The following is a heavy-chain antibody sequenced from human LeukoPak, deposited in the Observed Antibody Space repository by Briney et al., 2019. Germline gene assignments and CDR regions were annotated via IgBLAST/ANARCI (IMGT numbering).Heavy chain of an antibody. CDR2: INHSGTT. V-gene: IGHV4-34*01. CDR3: ARSERLLQAPFDP. Sequence: GSLRLSCAASGFTFSSSAMSWVRQAPGKGLEWIGEINHSGTTNYNPSLKSRVTISVDTSKNQFSLKLTSMTAEDTAVYYCARSERLLQAPFDPWGRGTLVTVSS. D-gene: IGHD3-3*01. J-gene: IGHJ5*02. CDR1: GFTFSSSA.